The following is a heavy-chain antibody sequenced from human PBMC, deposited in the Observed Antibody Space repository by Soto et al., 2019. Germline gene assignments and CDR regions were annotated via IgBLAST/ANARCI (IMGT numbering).Heavy chain of an antibody. CDR3: AGDRVAGMWGDAFDI. CDR2: NNPSNANT. D-gene: IGHD3-16*01. Sequence: QVQLVQSGTEVKTPGASVKVSCKTSGYTFTNHGINWVRQAPGQGLEWMGWNNPSNANTNYAQKLQGRVTITTDPSTTTAYMDLRSPTSDDTAVYYCAGDRVAGMWGDAFDIWGHGTVVTVSS. CDR1: GYTFTNHG. J-gene: IGHJ3*02. V-gene: IGHV1-18*04.